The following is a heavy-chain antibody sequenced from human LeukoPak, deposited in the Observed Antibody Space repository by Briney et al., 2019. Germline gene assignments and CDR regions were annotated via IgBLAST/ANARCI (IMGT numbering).Heavy chain of an antibody. CDR1: GFNVSHYY. CDR3: ARDAPYMS. V-gene: IGHV3-66*01. CDR2: IYSGGST. D-gene: IGHD3-16*01. Sequence: GGSLRLSCAASGFNVSHYYMSWVRQAPGKGLEWVSVIYSGGSTYYADSVKGRFTISRDNSKNTLYLQMNSLRAEDTAVYYCARDAPYMSWGQEPLVIVSS. J-gene: IGHJ4*02.